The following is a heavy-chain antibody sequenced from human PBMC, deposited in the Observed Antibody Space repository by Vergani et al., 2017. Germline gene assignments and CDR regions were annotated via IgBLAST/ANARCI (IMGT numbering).Heavy chain of an antibody. Sequence: QVQLQQWGAGLLKPSETLSLTCAVYGGSFSGYYWSWIRQPPGKGLEWIGEINHSGSTNYNPSLKSRVTISVDTSKNQFSLKLSSVTAADTALYYCASMKGYSSGWYPTYFDYWGQGTLVTVSS. CDR3: ASMKGYSSGWYPTYFDY. V-gene: IGHV4-34*01. CDR2: INHSGST. CDR1: GGSFSGYY. J-gene: IGHJ4*02. D-gene: IGHD6-19*01.